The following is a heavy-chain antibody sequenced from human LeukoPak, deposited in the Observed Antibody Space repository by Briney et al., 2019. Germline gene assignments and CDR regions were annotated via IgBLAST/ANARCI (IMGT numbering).Heavy chain of an antibody. J-gene: IGHJ4*02. CDR2: IIPIFGTA. D-gene: IGHD2-15*01. CDR3: ACNLGYCSGGSCYIFDY. Sequence: ASVKVSCKASGGTFSSYAISWVRQAPGQGLEWMGGIIPIFGTANCAQKFQGRVTITADESTSTAYMELSSLRSEDTAVYYCACNLGYCSGGSCYIFDYWGQGTLVTVSS. V-gene: IGHV1-69*13. CDR1: GGTFSSYA.